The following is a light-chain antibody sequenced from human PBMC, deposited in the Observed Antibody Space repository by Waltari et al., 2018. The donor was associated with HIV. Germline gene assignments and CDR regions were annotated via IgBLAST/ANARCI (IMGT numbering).Light chain of an antibody. Sequence: SYVLTQPPSVSVAPGAAATISCGAWNIGGKSVHWYKQQPGQAPVLVTRYNSDRPSGMTDRISGSNYGHTATLTITSVEAGDEATYYCQVWDSSNEHVVFGGGTELTVL. V-gene: IGLV3-21*04. CDR2: YNS. CDR1: NIGGKS. CDR3: QVWDSSNEHVV. J-gene: IGLJ3*02.